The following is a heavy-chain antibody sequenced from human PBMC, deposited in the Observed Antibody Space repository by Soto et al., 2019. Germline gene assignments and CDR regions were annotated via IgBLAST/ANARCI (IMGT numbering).Heavy chain of an antibody. V-gene: IGHV1-2*04. CDR3: ARAGRITMVRGVITEGNWFDP. CDR2: INPNSGGT. D-gene: IGHD3-10*01. J-gene: IGHJ5*02. CDR1: GYTFTGYY. Sequence: ASVKVSCKASGYTFTGYYMHWVRQAPGQGLEWMGWINPNSGGTNYAQKFQGWVTMTRDTSISTAYMELGRLRSDDTAVYYCARAGRITMVRGVITEGNWFDPWGQGTLVTVSS.